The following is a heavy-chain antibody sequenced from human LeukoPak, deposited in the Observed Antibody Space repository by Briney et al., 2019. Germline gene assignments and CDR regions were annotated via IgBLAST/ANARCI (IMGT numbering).Heavy chain of an antibody. CDR2: IWYDGSNK. V-gene: IGHV3-33*01. Sequence: QPGRSLRLSCAASGFTFSSYGMHWVRQAPGKGLEWVAVIWYDGSNKYYADSVKGRFTISRDNSKNTLYLQMNSLRAEDTAVYYCARGRYFDWLHYYYGMDVWGQGTTVTVSS. CDR3: ARGRYFDWLHYYYGMDV. J-gene: IGHJ6*02. CDR1: GFTFSSYG. D-gene: IGHD3-9*01.